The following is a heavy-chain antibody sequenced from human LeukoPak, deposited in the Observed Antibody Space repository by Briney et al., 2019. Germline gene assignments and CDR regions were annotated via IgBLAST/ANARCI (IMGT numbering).Heavy chain of an antibody. CDR1: GFTFSTYG. J-gene: IGHJ4*02. Sequence: PGGSLRLSCAASGFTFSTYGMSWVRQAPGKGLEWVSVISGSGGVTDYVDSVKGRFSVSRDNSKNTLYLQMNSLRADDTAVYYCAKHETVAGAIDNWGQGTLVAVSS. CDR2: ISGSGGVT. D-gene: IGHD4-23*01. CDR3: AKHETVAGAIDN. V-gene: IGHV3-23*01.